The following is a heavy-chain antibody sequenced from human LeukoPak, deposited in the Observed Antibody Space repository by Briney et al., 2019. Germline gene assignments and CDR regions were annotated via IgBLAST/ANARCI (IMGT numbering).Heavy chain of an antibody. V-gene: IGHV3-9*03. CDR1: GLTFSNYW. D-gene: IGHD6-13*01. CDR3: AKGRVEGSSWVFDY. J-gene: IGHJ4*02. CDR2: ISWNSGSM. Sequence: GGSLRLSCTASGLTFSNYWMSWVRQAPGKGLEWVSGISWNSGSMGYADSVKGRFTISRDNAKNSLYLQMNSLRAEDMALYYCAKGRVEGSSWVFDYWGQGTLVTVSS.